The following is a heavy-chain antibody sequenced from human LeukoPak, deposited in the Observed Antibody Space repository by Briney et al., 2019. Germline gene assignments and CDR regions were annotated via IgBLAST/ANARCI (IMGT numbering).Heavy chain of an antibody. V-gene: IGHV5-51*01. CDR3: ARLGYYDSSGYYPPYYFDY. Sequence: GESLKISCKGSGYSFTSYWIGWVRQMPGKGLEWMGIIYPGDSDTRYSPSFQGQVTISADKSISTAYLQWSSLKASDTAMYYCARLGYYDSSGYYPPYYFDYWGQGTLVTVSS. D-gene: IGHD3-22*01. CDR2: IYPGDSDT. CDR1: GYSFTSYW. J-gene: IGHJ4*02.